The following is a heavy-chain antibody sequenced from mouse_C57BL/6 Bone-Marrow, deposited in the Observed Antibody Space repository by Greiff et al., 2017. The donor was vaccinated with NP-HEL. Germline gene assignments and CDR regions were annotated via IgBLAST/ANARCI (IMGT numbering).Heavy chain of an antibody. D-gene: IGHD2-5*01. Sequence: EVQLVESGGGLVQPGGSLSLSCAASGFTFTDYYMSWVRQPPGTALEWLGFLSTKANGYTKEYSASVQGRFTISRDNSQSILYLQMNALRAEDSATYDCARYHYSNPYAMDYWGQGTSVTVSS. V-gene: IGHV7-3*01. CDR2: LSTKANGYTK. CDR3: ARYHYSNPYAMDY. CDR1: GFTFTDYY. J-gene: IGHJ4*01.